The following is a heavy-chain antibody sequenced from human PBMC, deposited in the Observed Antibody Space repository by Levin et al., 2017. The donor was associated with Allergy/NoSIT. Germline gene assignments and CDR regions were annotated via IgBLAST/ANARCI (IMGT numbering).Heavy chain of an antibody. V-gene: IGHV3-23*01. CDR2: ISGSGGST. J-gene: IGHJ4*02. CDR1: GFTFSSYA. Sequence: GGSLRLSCAASGFTFSSYAMSWVRQAPGKGLEWVSAISGSGGSTYYADSVKGRFTISRDNSKNTLYLQMNSLRAEYTAVYYCAKGWSSIAARGGDYWGQGTLVTVSS. CDR3: AKGWSSIAARGGDY. D-gene: IGHD6-6*01.